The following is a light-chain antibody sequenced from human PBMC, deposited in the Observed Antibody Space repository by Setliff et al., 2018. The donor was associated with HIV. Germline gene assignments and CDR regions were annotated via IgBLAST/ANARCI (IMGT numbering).Light chain of an antibody. CDR2: EVS. V-gene: IGLV2-8*01. CDR3: SSYAGSNNYV. CDR1: SSDVGGYNY. Sequence: QSVLTQPASVSGSPGQSITISCTGTSSDVGGYNYVSWYQQHPGKAPKLMIYEVSQRPSGVPDRFSGSKSGNTASLTVSGLQAEDEADYYCSSYAGSNNYVFGSGTKVTVL. J-gene: IGLJ1*01.